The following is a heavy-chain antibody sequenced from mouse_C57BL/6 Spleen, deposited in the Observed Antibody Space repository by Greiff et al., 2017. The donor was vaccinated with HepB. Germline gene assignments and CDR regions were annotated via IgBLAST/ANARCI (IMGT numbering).Heavy chain of an antibody. CDR2: IYPGGGDT. CDR1: GYAFSSSW. CDR3: ARGYSSSSYYYDY. D-gene: IGHD1-1*01. V-gene: IGHV1-82*01. Sequence: QVQLQQSGPELVKPGASVKLSCKASGYAFSSSWMNWVQQRPGKGLEWIGRIYPGGGDTNYNGKFKGKATLTADKASSTAYMQLSSLTSEDSAVYFCARGYSSSSYYYDYWGKGTTLTVSS. J-gene: IGHJ2*01.